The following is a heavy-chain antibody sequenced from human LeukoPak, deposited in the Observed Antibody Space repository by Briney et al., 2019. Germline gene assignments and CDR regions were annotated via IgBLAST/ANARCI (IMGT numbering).Heavy chain of an antibody. Sequence: GGSLRLSCAASGFTFSGSAMHWVRQASGKGLEWVGRIRSKANSYATAYAASVKGRFTISRDDSKITAYLQMNSLKTEDTAVYYCTRLRATTPDYYYGMDVWGQGTTVTVSS. CDR2: IRSKANSYAT. V-gene: IGHV3-73*01. D-gene: IGHD1-26*01. CDR1: GFTFSGSA. CDR3: TRLRATTPDYYYGMDV. J-gene: IGHJ6*02.